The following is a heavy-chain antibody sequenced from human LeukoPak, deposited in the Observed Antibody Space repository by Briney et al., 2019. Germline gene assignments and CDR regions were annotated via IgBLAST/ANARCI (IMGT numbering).Heavy chain of an antibody. CDR3: ARGSGSSSWYSLDC. Sequence: PGGSLRLSCEASGFTFSSSDMHWVRQATGKCLEWVSTISTAGDPYYPGSVKGRFTISRENAKNSLYLQMNSLRAGDTAVYYCARGSGSSSWYSLDCWGQGTLVTVSS. CDR1: GFTFSSSD. CDR2: ISTAGDP. D-gene: IGHD6-13*01. J-gene: IGHJ4*02. V-gene: IGHV3-13*05.